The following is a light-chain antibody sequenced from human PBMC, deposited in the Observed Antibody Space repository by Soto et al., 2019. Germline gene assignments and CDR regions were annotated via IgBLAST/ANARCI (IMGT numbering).Light chain of an antibody. J-gene: IGKJ5*01. CDR2: DAS. V-gene: IGKV3-11*01. CDR1: QSVSSY. Sequence: EILWTQYPATLSLSPGERATLSCRASQSVSSYLAWYQQKPGQAPRLLIHDASNRATGIPARFTGSGSGTDFTLTIHSLEPEDFAVYYCQQRSNRPITFGQGTRLEIK. CDR3: QQRSNRPIT.